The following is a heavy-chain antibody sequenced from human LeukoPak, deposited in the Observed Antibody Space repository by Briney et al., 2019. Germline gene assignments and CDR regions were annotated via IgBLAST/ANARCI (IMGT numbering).Heavy chain of an antibody. CDR3: ARELRGSSSLGAFDI. V-gene: IGHV4-30-4*01. CDR2: IYYSGST. CDR1: GGSISSGDYY. J-gene: IGHJ3*02. Sequence: SETLSLTCTVSGGSISSGDYYWSWIRQPPGKGLEWIGYIYYSGSTYYNPSLKSRVTISVDTSKNQFSLKLSYVTAADTAVYYCARELRGSSSLGAFDIWGQGTMVTVSS. D-gene: IGHD6-13*01.